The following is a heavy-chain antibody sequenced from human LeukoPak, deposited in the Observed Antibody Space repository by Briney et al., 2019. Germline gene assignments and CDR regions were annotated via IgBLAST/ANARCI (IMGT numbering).Heavy chain of an antibody. CDR3: ARSYYDSSGYWCY. CDR1: GFTFSSYS. D-gene: IGHD3-22*01. J-gene: IGHJ4*02. CDR2: ISSSSSYI. Sequence: PGGSLRLSCAASGFTFSSYSINWVRQAPGKRLEWVSSISSSSSYIYYADSVKGRFTISRDNAKNSLYLQMNSLRAEDTAVYYCARSYYDSSGYWCYWGQGTLVTVSS. V-gene: IGHV3-21*01.